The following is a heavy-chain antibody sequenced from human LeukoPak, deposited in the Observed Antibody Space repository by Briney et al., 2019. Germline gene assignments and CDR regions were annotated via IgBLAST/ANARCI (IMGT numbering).Heavy chain of an antibody. CDR2: IYYSGST. V-gene: IGHV4-59*12. J-gene: IGHJ4*02. CDR3: ARTLPLSRGVIVDS. Sequence: SETLSLTCTVSGESISSYYWSWIRQPPGKGLEWIGYIYYSGSTNYNPSLKSRVTISVDTSANQFSLKLQSVTAADTAVYYCARTLPLSRGVIVDSWGQGALVTVSS. D-gene: IGHD3-10*01. CDR1: GESISSYY.